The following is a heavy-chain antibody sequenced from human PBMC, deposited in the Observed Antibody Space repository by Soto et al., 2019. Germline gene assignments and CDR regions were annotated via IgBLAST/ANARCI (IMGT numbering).Heavy chain of an antibody. CDR1: GFTFSRYD. Sequence: GGSLRLSCAASGFTFSRYDMHWVRQATGKGLEWVSAIGTAGDTYYPGSVKGRFTISRENAKNSLYLQMNSLRAGDTAVYYCARGIYDSSGYLISYYFDYWGQGTLVTVSS. J-gene: IGHJ4*02. CDR3: ARGIYDSSGYLISYYFDY. D-gene: IGHD3-22*01. CDR2: IGTAGDT. V-gene: IGHV3-13*01.